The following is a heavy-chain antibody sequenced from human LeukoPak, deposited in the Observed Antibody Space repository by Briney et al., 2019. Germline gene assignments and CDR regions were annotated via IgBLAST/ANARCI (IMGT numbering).Heavy chain of an antibody. CDR2: ISSNGGST. J-gene: IGHJ4*02. CDR3: ARGEAIFGVVITSYYFDY. CDR1: GFTFSSYA. Sequence: GGSLRLSCAASGFTFSSYAMHWVRQAPGKGLEYVSAISSNGGSTYYANSVKGRFTISRDNSKSTLYLQMGSLRAEDMAVYYCARGEAIFGVVITSYYFDYWGQGTLVTVSS. V-gene: IGHV3-64*01. D-gene: IGHD3-3*01.